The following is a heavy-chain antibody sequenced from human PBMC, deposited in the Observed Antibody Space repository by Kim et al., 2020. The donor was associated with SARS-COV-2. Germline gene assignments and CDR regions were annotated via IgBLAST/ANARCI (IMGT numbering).Heavy chain of an antibody. CDR2: INHSGST. D-gene: IGHD6-13*01. V-gene: IGHV4-34*01. CDR1: GGSFSGYY. Sequence: SETLSLTCAVYGGSFSGYYWSWIRQPPGKGLEWIGEINHSGSTNYNPSLKSRVTISVDTSKNQFSLKLSSVTAADTAVYYCARGPRIAAAGTWGQGTLVT. CDR3: ARGPRIAAAGT. J-gene: IGHJ5*02.